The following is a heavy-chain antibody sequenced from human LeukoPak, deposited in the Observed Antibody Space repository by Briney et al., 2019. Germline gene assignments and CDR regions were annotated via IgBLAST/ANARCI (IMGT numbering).Heavy chain of an antibody. CDR1: GYTFTSYY. J-gene: IGHJ4*02. V-gene: IGHV1-46*03. CDR2: INPSGGST. CDR3: ARSITMVRGVIPPLFGY. Sequence: ASVKVSCKASGYTFTSYYMHWVRQAPGQGLEWMGIINPSGGSTSYAQKFQGRVTMTRDTSTSTVYMELSSLRFEDTAVYYCARSITMVRGVIPPLFGYWGQGTLVTVSS. D-gene: IGHD3-10*01.